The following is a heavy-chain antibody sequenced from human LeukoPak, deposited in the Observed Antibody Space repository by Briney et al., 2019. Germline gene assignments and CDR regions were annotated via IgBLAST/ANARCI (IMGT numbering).Heavy chain of an antibody. CDR1: GGSFCGYY. CDR3: ASGVAAGTSASAY. V-gene: IGHV4-34*01. J-gene: IGHJ4*02. D-gene: IGHD6-13*01. Sequence: SETLSLTCAVSGGSFCGYYWSWIRQPPGKGLEWIGEINHSGSTNYNPSLKSRVTISVDTSKNQFSLKLSPCTAAHAVVYYCASGVAAGTSASAYWGQGTLVTVSS. CDR2: INHSGST.